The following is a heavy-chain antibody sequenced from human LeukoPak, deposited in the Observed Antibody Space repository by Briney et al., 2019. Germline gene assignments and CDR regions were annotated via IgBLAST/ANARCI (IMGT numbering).Heavy chain of an antibody. D-gene: IGHD3-22*01. Sequence: PGGSLRLSCAASGFTFSSYAMSWGRQAPGKGLEWVSGISGSGDNTYYADSVKGRLTISRDNSKNTLYVQVNSLGTEDTAAYYCAKGSYYDSSGSFYFDYWGQGTLVTVSS. CDR2: ISGSGDNT. V-gene: IGHV3-23*01. J-gene: IGHJ4*02. CDR3: AKGSYYDSSGSFYFDY. CDR1: GFTFSSYA.